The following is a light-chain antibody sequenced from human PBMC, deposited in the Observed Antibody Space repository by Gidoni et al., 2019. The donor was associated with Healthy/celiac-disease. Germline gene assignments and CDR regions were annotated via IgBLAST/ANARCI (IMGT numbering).Light chain of an antibody. CDR3: MQALQTPYT. J-gene: IGKJ2*01. Sequence: DIVMTQSPLSLPVTPGEPASISCRSSQSLLHTNGYNYLDWYLQKPGQSPQLLISLGSNRASGVPDRFSGSGSGTDFTLKIRRVEAEDVGVYYCMQALQTPYTFXQXTKLEI. CDR1: QSLLHTNGYNY. V-gene: IGKV2-28*01. CDR2: LGS.